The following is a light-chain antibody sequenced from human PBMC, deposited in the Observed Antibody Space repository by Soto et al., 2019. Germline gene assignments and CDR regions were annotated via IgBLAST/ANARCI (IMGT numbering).Light chain of an antibody. CDR3: QQYGSSPAYP. CDR2: GAS. CDR1: QSVSSSY. J-gene: IGKJ2*01. Sequence: EIVLTQSPGTLSLSPGERATLSCRASQSVSSSYLAWYQQKPGQAPRLLIYGASSMATGIPDRFSDSGSGDASTHTISRLEPEAFAVYYCQQYGSSPAYPFGHGTKLEIK. V-gene: IGKV3-20*01.